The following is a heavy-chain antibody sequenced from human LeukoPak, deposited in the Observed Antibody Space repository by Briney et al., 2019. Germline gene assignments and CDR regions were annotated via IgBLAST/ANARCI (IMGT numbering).Heavy chain of an antibody. CDR2: IFYTGRT. J-gene: IGHJ5*02. D-gene: IGHD3-16*01. Sequence: SETQSLTCTVAGAFITMYWWSWIRQPPGEGLEWLAYIFYTGRTTYNPPLKSRFPFSVTISKNRFSLKRTSWTPADRPVFYVARHSSISGGRISGYWLDHWGQGTLVTVSS. V-gene: IGHV4-59*08. CDR1: GAFITMYW. CDR3: ARHSSISGGRISGYWLDH.